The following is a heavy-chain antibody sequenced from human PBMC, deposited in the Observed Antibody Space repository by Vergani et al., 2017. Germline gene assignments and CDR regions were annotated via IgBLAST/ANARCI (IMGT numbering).Heavy chain of an antibody. J-gene: IGHJ2*01. CDR1: GFTFQAFA. V-gene: IGHV3-9*01. D-gene: IGHD3-16*01. CDR2: IDRNYGVK. Sequence: VEAGGGLVQPGGSLRLSCTASGFTFQAFAFHWVRQVSGGGLEWVSGIDRNYGVKNGNSFEGRFSISRDNAKKAVFLQMNNLRHEDTALYFCVKDNDYDADGPFELWGRGTLVTVDS. CDR3: VKDNDYDADGPFEL.